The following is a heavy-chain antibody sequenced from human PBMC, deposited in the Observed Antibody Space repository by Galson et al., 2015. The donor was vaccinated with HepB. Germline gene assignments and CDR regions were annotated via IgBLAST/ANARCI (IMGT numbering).Heavy chain of an antibody. J-gene: IGHJ4*02. V-gene: IGHV3-30*18. CDR3: ANRAVAGNYFDY. D-gene: IGHD6-19*01. CDR1: GFTFSSYG. Sequence: SLRLSCAASGFTFSSYGMHWVRQAPGKGLEWVAVISYDGSNKYYADSVKGRFTISRDNSKNTLYLQMNSLRAEDTAVYYCANRAVAGNYFDYWGQGTLVTVSS. CDR2: ISYDGSNK.